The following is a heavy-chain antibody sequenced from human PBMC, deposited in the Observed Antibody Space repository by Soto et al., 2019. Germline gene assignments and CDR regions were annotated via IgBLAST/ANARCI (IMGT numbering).Heavy chain of an antibody. D-gene: IGHD3-10*01. CDR2: IKSKTDGGTT. J-gene: IGHJ4*02. V-gene: IGHV3-15*07. CDR3: TTDVLGDYYGAGISCYGCGY. CDR1: SFIFSNAW. Sequence: GGSLRLCCAASSFIFSNAWMNWGRQAPGKGLEWVGRIKSKTDGGTTDYAAPVKGRFTISRDDSKDTLYLQMNSLKTEDTAVYYCTTDVLGDYYGAGISCYGCGYWGQGTLVPVSS.